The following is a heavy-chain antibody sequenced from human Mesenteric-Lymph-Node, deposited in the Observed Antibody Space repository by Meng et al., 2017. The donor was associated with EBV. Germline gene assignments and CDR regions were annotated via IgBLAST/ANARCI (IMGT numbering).Heavy chain of an antibody. D-gene: IGHD4-11*01. CDR2: IYFTGST. J-gene: IGHJ5*02. CDR1: GDSVSSGNNY. V-gene: IGHV4-61*01. CDR3: AREGTTVTRWFDP. Sequence: QVQMKERGPGLVKPSETLSLTCNVSGDSVSSGNNYWSWIRQSPGRGLEWIGNIYFTGSTFYNPALKSRVTISGDTSKNQFSLKLTSVTAADTAVYYCAREGTTVTRWFDPWGPGTLVIVSS.